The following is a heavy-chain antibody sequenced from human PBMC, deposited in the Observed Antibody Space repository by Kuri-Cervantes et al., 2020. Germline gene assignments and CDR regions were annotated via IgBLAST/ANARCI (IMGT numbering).Heavy chain of an antibody. CDR1: GYSISSGYF. Sequence: ESLKISCAVFGYSISSGYFWGWIRQPPGKGLEWIGIIYHSGSTYYNPSLKSRVTISVDTSKNQFSLKLSSVTAADTAVYYCAREDQTFDIWGQGTLVTVSS. CDR2: IYHSGST. CDR3: AREDQTFDI. D-gene: IGHD3-9*01. V-gene: IGHV4-38-2*02. J-gene: IGHJ4*02.